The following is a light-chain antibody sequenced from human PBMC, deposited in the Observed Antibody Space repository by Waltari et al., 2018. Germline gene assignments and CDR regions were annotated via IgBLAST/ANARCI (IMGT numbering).Light chain of an antibody. Sequence: EIQLTQSPSTLSASVGDRVTITCRASQIVRHWLSWYQEQPGKAPKLLIYKASGLENGVPSRFSGSGSETEFSLTISGLQPDDFATYYCQHYSSYPYTFGQGTRLEIK. V-gene: IGKV1-5*03. CDR2: KAS. J-gene: IGKJ2*01. CDR1: QIVRHW. CDR3: QHYSSYPYT.